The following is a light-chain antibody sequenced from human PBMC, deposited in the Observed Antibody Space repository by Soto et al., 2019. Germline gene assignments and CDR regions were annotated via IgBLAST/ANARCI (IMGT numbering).Light chain of an antibody. CDR3: QSYDSSLSGYV. V-gene: IGLV1-40*01. CDR2: GNN. CDR1: SSNIGAGYD. Sequence: QSVLTQPPSVSGAPGQRVTISCTGSSSNIGAGYDVHWYQQFPGTAPKLLIYGNNNRPSGVPDRFSGSKSGTSASLAITGLQAEDEADYYGQSYDSSLSGYVFGTGTKVTVL. J-gene: IGLJ1*01.